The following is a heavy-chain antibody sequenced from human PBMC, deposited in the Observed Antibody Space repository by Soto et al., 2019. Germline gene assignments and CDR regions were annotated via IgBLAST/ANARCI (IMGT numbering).Heavy chain of an antibody. D-gene: IGHD3-22*01. CDR1: GGSISSSNW. CDR2: IYHSGST. J-gene: IGHJ6*01. Sequence: SETLSLTCAVSGGSISSSNWWGWVRQPPGKGLEWIGEIYHSGSTNYNPSLKSRVTISVDKSKNQFSLKMRSVTAADTAVYYCAVHTHYYDREACYFVGVVVWGQGNTVP. V-gene: IGHV4-4*02. CDR3: AVHTHYYDREACYFVGVVV.